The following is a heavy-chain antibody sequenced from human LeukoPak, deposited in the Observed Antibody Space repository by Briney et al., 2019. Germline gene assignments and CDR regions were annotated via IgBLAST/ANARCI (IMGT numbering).Heavy chain of an antibody. D-gene: IGHD6-19*01. V-gene: IGHV4-59*08. CDR2: IYYTGKI. J-gene: IGHJ4*02. Sequence: SETLSLTCAVSGGSINSHYWGWIRQPPGKGLQWIGDIYYTGKINYNPSLKSRVTITLDTSKDHLSLNLTSVLAADTAIYYCVRRDTGWNYFDYWGQGILVTLSS. CDR3: VRRDTGWNYFDY. CDR1: GGSINSHY.